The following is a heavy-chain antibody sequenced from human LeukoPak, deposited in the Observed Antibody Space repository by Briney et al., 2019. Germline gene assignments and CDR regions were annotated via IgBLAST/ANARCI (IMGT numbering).Heavy chain of an antibody. D-gene: IGHD3-22*01. CDR2: IYYSGST. CDR3: AKGAIIGYYFGN. V-gene: IGHV4-59*11. Sequence: PSETLSLTCTVSGGSISSHYWSWIRQPPGKGLEWIGYIYYSGSTNYNPSLKSRVTISVDTSKNQFSLKLSSVTAADTAVYYCAKGAIIGYYFGNWGQGTLVTVSS. CDR1: GGSISSHY. J-gene: IGHJ4*02.